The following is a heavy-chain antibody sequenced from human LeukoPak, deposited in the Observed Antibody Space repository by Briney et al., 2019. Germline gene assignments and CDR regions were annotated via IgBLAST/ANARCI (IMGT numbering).Heavy chain of an antibody. D-gene: IGHD2-15*01. CDR3: ARDLVGGPIDY. CDR2: ISSSSSYI. CDR1: GFTFSSYS. V-gene: IGHV3-21*01. Sequence: PGGSLRLSCAASGFTFSSYSMNWVSQAPGKGLEWVSSISSSSSYIYYADSVKGRFTISRDNAKNSLYLQMNSLRAEDTAVYYCARDLVGGPIDYWGQGTLVTVSS. J-gene: IGHJ4*02.